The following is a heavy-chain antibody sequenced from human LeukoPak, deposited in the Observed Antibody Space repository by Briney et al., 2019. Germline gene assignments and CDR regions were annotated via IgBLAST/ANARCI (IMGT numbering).Heavy chain of an antibody. Sequence: GXXLRLSCAASGFTISSNYMNWVRQAPGKGLDWVSVIFNSGDTYYSDSVKGRFTISRDTSKNTLYLQMNSLRVDDTAVYYCARDPAPATGAFDIWGQGTMVIIS. V-gene: IGHV3-53*01. CDR2: IFNSGDT. CDR3: ARDPAPATGAFDI. D-gene: IGHD1-1*01. CDR1: GFTISSNY. J-gene: IGHJ3*02.